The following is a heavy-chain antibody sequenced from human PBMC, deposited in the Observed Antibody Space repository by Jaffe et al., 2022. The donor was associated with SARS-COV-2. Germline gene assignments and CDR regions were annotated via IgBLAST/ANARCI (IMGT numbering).Heavy chain of an antibody. Sequence: QVQLVQSGAEVKKPGSSVKVSCKASGSTFSSYTITWVRQAPGEGLEWMGRISPIPDIAKYAQKFQGRITITADKSTSTAYMELSSLRSEDTAMYYCARVVTGDFGWLDPWGQGTRVTVSS. CDR2: ISPIPDIA. CDR3: ARVVTGDFGWLDP. J-gene: IGHJ5*02. V-gene: IGHV1-69*04. CDR1: GSTFSSYT. D-gene: IGHD7-27*01.